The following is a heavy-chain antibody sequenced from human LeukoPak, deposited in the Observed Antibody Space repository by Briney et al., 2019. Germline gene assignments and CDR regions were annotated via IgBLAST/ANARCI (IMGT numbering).Heavy chain of an antibody. J-gene: IGHJ4*02. CDR3: ARDGYCSGGSCSGPFDY. D-gene: IGHD2-15*01. Sequence: GGSLRLSCAASGLTFSSYGMHWVRQAPGKGLEWVAVIWYDGSNKYYADSVKGRFTISRDNSKNTLYLQMNSLRAEDTAVYYCARDGYCSGGSCSGPFDYWGQGTLVTVSS. CDR1: GLTFSSYG. V-gene: IGHV3-33*01. CDR2: IWYDGSNK.